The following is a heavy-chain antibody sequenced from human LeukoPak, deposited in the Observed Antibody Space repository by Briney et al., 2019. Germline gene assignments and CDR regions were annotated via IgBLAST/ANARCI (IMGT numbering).Heavy chain of an antibody. CDR3: AKVQGYCSSTSCYFPPDV. J-gene: IGHJ6*02. D-gene: IGHD2-2*01. CDR1: GFTFSSYG. Sequence: GGSLRLSCAASGFTFSSYGMHWVRQAPGKGLEWVAVISYDGSNKYYADSVKGRFTISRDNSKNTLYLQMNSLRAEDTAAYYCAKVQGYCSSTSCYFPPDVWGQGTTVTVSS. CDR2: ISYDGSNK. V-gene: IGHV3-30*18.